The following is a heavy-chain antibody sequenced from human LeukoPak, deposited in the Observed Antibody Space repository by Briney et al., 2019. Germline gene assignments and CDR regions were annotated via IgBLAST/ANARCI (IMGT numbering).Heavy chain of an antibody. D-gene: IGHD3-10*01. J-gene: IGHJ3*02. CDR1: GFTFSSYG. Sequence: GGSLRLSCAASGFTFSSYGMHWVRQAPGKGLEWVAVISYDGSNKYYADSVKGRFTISRDNSKNTLYLQMNSLRAEDTAVYYCAKDRELLWFGELFHDTFDIWGQGTMVTVSS. CDR3: AKDRELLWFGELFHDTFDI. CDR2: ISYDGSNK. V-gene: IGHV3-30*18.